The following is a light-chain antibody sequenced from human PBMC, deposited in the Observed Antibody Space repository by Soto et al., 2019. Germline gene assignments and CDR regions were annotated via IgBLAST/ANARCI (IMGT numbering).Light chain of an antibody. CDR2: DAS. Sequence: EIVLTQTPATLSWSPLETASLSGRASQSLSTYLAWYQQKPGQAPRLLIYDASKRATGIPARFSGSGSGTDLTLTISRLEPEDFAVHYCQQYGSSPQTFGQGTKVDIK. V-gene: IGKV3-20*01. CDR1: QSLSTY. CDR3: QQYGSSPQT. J-gene: IGKJ1*01.